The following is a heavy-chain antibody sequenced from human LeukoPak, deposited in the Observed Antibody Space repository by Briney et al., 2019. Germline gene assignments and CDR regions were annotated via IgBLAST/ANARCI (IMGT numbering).Heavy chain of an antibody. J-gene: IGHJ4*02. CDR2: IYSGGST. Sequence: GGSLRLSCAASGFTVSKNYMSWVRQAPGKGLDCVSVIYSGGSTHYADSVKGRFTISRDNSKNTLYLQMNSLRAEDTAVYYCARAVAGLYFDYWGQGTPVTVSS. D-gene: IGHD6-19*01. CDR3: ARAVAGLYFDY. CDR1: GFTVSKNY. V-gene: IGHV3-53*01.